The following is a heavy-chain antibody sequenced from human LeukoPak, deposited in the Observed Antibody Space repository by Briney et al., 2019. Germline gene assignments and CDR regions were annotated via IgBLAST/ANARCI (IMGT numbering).Heavy chain of an antibody. Sequence: SETLSLTCTVSGGSISSYYWSWIRQPPGKGLEWIGYIYYSGSTNYNPSLKSRVTISVDTSKNQFSLKLSSVTAADTAVYYCARDNNIGGLPYYFDYWGQGTLVTVSS. CDR1: GGSISSYY. CDR2: IYYSGST. J-gene: IGHJ4*02. D-gene: IGHD3-10*01. CDR3: ARDNNIGGLPYYFDY. V-gene: IGHV4-59*01.